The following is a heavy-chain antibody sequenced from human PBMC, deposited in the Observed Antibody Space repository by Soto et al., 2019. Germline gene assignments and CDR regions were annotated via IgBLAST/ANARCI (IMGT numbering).Heavy chain of an antibody. D-gene: IGHD3-3*01. CDR3: ARLSSVYDFWSGYYAHFDY. Sequence: PSETLSLTCTVSGGSISSYYWSWIRQPPGKGLEWIGYIYYSGSTNYNPSLKSRVTISVDTSKNQFSLKLSSVTAADTAVYYCARLSSVYDFWSGYYAHFDYWGQGTLVTVSS. J-gene: IGHJ4*02. V-gene: IGHV4-59*08. CDR1: GGSISSYY. CDR2: IYYSGST.